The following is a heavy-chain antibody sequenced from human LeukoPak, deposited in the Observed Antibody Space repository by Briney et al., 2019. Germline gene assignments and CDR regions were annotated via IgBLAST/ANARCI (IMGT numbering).Heavy chain of an antibody. V-gene: IGHV1-46*01. CDR2: INPGGGST. CDR1: GYTFTSYY. D-gene: IGHD3-9*01. CDR3: ARDLRYFDWFPVGYAN. J-gene: IGHJ4*02. Sequence: ASVKVSCKASGYTFTSYYMHWVRQAPGQGLEWMGIINPGGGSTSYAQKFQGRVTMTRDMSTSTVYMELSSLRSEDTAVYYCARDLRYFDWFPVGYANWGQGTLVTVSS.